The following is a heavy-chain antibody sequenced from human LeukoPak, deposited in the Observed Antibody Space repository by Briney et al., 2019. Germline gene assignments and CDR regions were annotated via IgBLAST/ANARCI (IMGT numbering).Heavy chain of an antibody. J-gene: IGHJ4*02. CDR2: IYYSGST. V-gene: IGHV4-59*12. CDR1: GGSIGSYY. CDR3: ARTAGGTLDY. D-gene: IGHD2-15*01. Sequence: SETLSLTCTVSGGSIGSYYWSWIRQPPGKGLEWIGYIYYSGSTNYNPSLKSRVTISVDTSKNQFSLKLSSVTAADTAVYYCARTAGGTLDYWGQGTLVTVSS.